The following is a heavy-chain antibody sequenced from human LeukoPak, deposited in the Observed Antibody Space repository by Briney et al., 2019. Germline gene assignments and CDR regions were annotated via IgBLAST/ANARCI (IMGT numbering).Heavy chain of an antibody. V-gene: IGHV4-39*07. CDR1: GVSISSSNSY. Sequence: SETLSLTCTVSGVSISSSNSYWGWIRQPPGKGLEWIGSIYHSGSTYYNPSLKSRVTISVDTSKNQFSLKLRSVTAADTAVYYCARISSSNWYNERGAFDVWGQGTMVTVSS. J-gene: IGHJ3*01. CDR2: IYHSGST. D-gene: IGHD6-13*01. CDR3: ARISSSNWYNERGAFDV.